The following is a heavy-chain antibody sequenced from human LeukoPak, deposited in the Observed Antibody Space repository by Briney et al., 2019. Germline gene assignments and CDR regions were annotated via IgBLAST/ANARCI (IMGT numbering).Heavy chain of an antibody. J-gene: IGHJ4*02. CDR2: ISSSGNTI. V-gene: IGHV3-11*04. CDR1: GFIFSDYY. D-gene: IGHD3-22*01. Sequence: PGGSLRLSCAASGFIFSDYYMGWIRQAPGKGLEWVSYISSSGNTIYYADSVKGRFTISRDNAKNSLYLQMNSLRAEDTAVYYCASHNLYYYDSSGHKTCYFDYWGQGTLVTVSS. CDR3: ASHNLYYYDSSGHKTCYFDY.